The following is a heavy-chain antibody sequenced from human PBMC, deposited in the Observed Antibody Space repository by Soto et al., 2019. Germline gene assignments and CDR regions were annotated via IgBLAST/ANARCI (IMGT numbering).Heavy chain of an antibody. CDR3: ARGLYCSSTSCYSPAFDI. Sequence: PGESLKISCKRSGYSFTSYWISWVRQMPGKGLEWMGRIDPSDSYTNYSPSFQGHVTISADKSISTAYLQWSSLKASDTAMYYCARGLYCSSTSCYSPAFDIWGQGTMVTVSS. D-gene: IGHD2-2*01. CDR2: IDPSDSYT. J-gene: IGHJ3*02. V-gene: IGHV5-10-1*01. CDR1: GYSFTSYW.